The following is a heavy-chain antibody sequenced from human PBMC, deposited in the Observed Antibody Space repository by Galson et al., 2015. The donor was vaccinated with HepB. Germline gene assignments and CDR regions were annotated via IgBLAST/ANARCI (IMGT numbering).Heavy chain of an antibody. V-gene: IGHV5-10-1*01. Sequence: QSGAEVKKPGESLRISCQGSGYTFTNYWISWVSQKPGKGLEWMLNINPSDSYTNYNPSFQGHFSISADKSINTAYLQWGSLQASDTAMYYCVATPQGYGMDVWGHGTTVTVSS. J-gene: IGHJ6*02. CDR2: INPSDSYT. CDR1: GYTFTNYW. CDR3: VATPQGYGMDV.